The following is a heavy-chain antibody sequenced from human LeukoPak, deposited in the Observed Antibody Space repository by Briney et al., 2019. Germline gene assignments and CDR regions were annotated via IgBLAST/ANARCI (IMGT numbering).Heavy chain of an antibody. Sequence: AGSLRLSCAASGMTFSNHCMHWLGQVPGNGLVAVSLIKNDGRTTIYAGSVKGRFTISRYNGKSTLYLQMNSLRAEDTAIYYCTTGPSYGYEWWGQGTVVTVSS. D-gene: IGHD3-16*01. CDR1: GMTFSNHC. CDR3: TTGPSYGYEW. J-gene: IGHJ4*02. V-gene: IGHV3-74*01. CDR2: IKNDGRTT.